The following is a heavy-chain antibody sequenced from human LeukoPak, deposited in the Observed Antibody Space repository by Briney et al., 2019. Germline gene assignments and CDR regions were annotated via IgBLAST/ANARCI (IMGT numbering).Heavy chain of an antibody. D-gene: IGHD3-22*01. CDR2: IIPIFGAT. J-gene: IGHJ4*02. V-gene: IGHV1-69*05. CDR3: ARRWPHSSGYYLFDY. CDR1: GGTFSSYA. Sequence: ASVKVSCKASGGTFSSYAISWVRQAPGQGLEWMGGIIPIFGATNYAEKFQGRVTITTDDSTSTGYMELSSLTSEDTAVYYCARRWPHSSGYYLFDYWGQGTLVTVSS.